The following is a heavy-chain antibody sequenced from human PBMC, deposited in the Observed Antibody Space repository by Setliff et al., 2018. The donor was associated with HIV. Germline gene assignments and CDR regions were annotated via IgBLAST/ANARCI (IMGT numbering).Heavy chain of an antibody. CDR3: ARQPLYNDYDWRSYYLDY. Sequence: SETLSLTCTVYGGFIKNSNYYWGWIRQPPGKGLEWIGNIHYSGSTYYNPSLKSRVTISVDTSKNQFSLKLRSVTAADTAVYYCARQPLYNDYDWRSYYLDYWGQGSLVTVSS. CDR1: GGFIKNSNYY. J-gene: IGHJ4*02. V-gene: IGHV4-39*01. D-gene: IGHD5-12*01. CDR2: IHYSGST.